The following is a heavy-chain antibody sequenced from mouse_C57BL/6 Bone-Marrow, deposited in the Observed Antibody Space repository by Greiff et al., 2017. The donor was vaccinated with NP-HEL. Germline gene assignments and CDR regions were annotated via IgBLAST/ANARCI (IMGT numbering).Heavy chain of an antibody. J-gene: IGHJ3*01. CDR1: GFSLSTFGMG. CDR3: ARIGHDYDASPFAY. Sequence: LQQSGPGILQPSQTLSLTCSFSGFSLSTFGMGVGWIRQPSGKGLEWLAHIWWDDDKYYNPALKSRLTISKDTSKNQVFLKIANVDTADTATYYCARIGHDYDASPFAYWGQGTLVTVSA. D-gene: IGHD2-4*01. CDR2: IWWDDDK. V-gene: IGHV8-8*01.